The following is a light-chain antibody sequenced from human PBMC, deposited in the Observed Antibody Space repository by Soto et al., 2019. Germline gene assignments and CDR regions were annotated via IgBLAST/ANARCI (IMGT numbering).Light chain of an antibody. V-gene: IGKV1-39*01. J-gene: IGKJ1*01. CDR1: QSIGNF. CDR3: QQSHGIVRT. Sequence: DIQMTKSPSSLSASLGDSVAITCRASQSIGNFLTWYQQKPGKAPKLLIYAASTLQSGVPSRFSVSVSGTDVTLTMGGLQPEELATYYGQQSHGIVRTFGQGTKVDIK. CDR2: AAS.